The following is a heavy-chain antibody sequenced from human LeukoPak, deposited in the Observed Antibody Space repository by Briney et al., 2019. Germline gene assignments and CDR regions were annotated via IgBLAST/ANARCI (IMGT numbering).Heavy chain of an antibody. CDR2: LHYSGNT. CDR1: GASINSYF. V-gene: IGHV4-59*08. J-gene: IGHJ4*02. D-gene: IGHD1-26*01. CDR3: ARLSGGGSYPFDY. Sequence: KSSETLSLTCTVSGASINSYFWSWIRQPPGKGLEWVGYLHYSGNTNYNPSLKNRVTISVDTSKNQFSLKLSSVTAPDTAVYYCARLSGGGSYPFDYWGQGTLVTVSS.